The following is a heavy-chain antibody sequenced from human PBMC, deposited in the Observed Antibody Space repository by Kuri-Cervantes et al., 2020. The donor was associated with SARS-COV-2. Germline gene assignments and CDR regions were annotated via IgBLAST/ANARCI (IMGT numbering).Heavy chain of an antibody. Sequence: GESLKISCAASGFTFSSYAMSWVRQAPGKGLEWVSAISGSGGSTYYADSVKGRFTISRDNSKNTLYLQMNSLRAEDTAVYYCARDNVLFSGSGFDYWGQGTLVTVSS. D-gene: IGHD1-26*01. CDR3: ARDNVLFSGSGFDY. V-gene: IGHV3-23*01. J-gene: IGHJ4*02. CDR1: GFTFSSYA. CDR2: ISGSGGST.